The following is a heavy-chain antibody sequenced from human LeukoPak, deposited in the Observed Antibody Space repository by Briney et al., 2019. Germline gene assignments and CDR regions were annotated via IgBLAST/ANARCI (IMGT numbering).Heavy chain of an antibody. CDR1: GFTLSSYV. J-gene: IGHJ5*02. V-gene: IGHV3-23*01. CDR2: ISCSGGST. CDR3: AKMAVAGSHNWFDP. D-gene: IGHD6-19*01. Sequence: PGGSLRHSCAPSGFTLSSYVMSWVRHAPGKGVEWVSGISCSGGSTYYADSVKGRFTISRDNSKNTVSLQMNSLRVEDTAVYYCAKMAVAGSHNWFDPWGQGTLVTVSS.